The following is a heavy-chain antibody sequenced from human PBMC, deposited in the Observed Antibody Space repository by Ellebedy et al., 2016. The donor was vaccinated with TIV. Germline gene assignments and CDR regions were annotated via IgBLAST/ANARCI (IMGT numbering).Heavy chain of an antibody. Sequence: GESLKISCEASGFIFSNYGLHWVRQAPGKGVEWVAFIVYDGGNKYYADSVKGRFTISIDNSRANLYLQVTSLRAEDTAVYRCAKDRSGQYPDASFDVWGQGTLVTVSS. CDR1: GFIFSNYG. J-gene: IGHJ3*01. V-gene: IGHV3-30*02. D-gene: IGHD2-15*01. CDR2: IVYDGGNK. CDR3: AKDRSGQYPDASFDV.